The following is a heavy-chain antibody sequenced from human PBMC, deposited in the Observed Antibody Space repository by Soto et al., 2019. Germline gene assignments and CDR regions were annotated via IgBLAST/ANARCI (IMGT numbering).Heavy chain of an antibody. D-gene: IGHD3-22*01. J-gene: IGHJ2*01. CDR3: SRSSLGSDSCGFQYWFFDL. Sequence: QVQLVESGGGVVQPGRSLRLSCVASGFTFTTYGMHWVRQAPGKGLEWVAVISYDGGTKYYADSVKGRFTISRDNSKNTLYLQMNSLRAEDRAVYYCSRSSLGSDSCGFQYWFFDLLGRGTLVSVSS. V-gene: IGHV3-30*03. CDR1: GFTFTTYG. CDR2: ISYDGGTK.